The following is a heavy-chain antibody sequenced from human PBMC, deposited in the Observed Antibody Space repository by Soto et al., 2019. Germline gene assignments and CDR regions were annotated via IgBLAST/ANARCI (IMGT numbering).Heavy chain of an antibody. J-gene: IGHJ5*02. V-gene: IGHV1-8*01. CDR3: ARSLDTAMGPGVGWFDP. CDR2: MNPNSGNT. D-gene: IGHD5-18*01. CDR1: GYTFTSYD. Sequence: ASVKVSCKASGYTFTSYDSNWVRPATGQGFEYLGWMNPNSGNTGYVKKFQGRVTMTRDTSMSTAYMELSSLRSEDTAAYYCARSLDTAMGPGVGWFDPWGQGTLVTVSS.